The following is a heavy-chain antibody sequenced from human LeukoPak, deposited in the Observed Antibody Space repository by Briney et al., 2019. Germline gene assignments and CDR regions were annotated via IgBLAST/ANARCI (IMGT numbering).Heavy chain of an antibody. V-gene: IGHV1-2*02. CDR1: GYTFTQYY. Sequence: ASVKVSCKTSGYTFTQYYLHWVRQAPGQGLEWKGWINPNSGGTNYAQKFQGRVTMTRDTSISTAYMELSRLRSDDTAVYYCARDQGGSYTLIYYMDVWGKGTTVTVSS. CDR2: INPNSGGT. D-gene: IGHD1-26*01. CDR3: ARDQGGSYTLIYYMDV. J-gene: IGHJ6*03.